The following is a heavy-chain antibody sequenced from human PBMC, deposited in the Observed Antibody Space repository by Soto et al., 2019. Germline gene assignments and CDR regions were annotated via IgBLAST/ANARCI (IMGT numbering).Heavy chain of an antibody. D-gene: IGHD3-22*01. CDR2: IYYSGST. CDR1: GGSISSYY. J-gene: IGHJ4*02. V-gene: IGHV4-59*01. CDR3: ARATYYYDSSGYYGYYFDY. Sequence: SETLSLTCTVSGGSISSYYWSWIRQPPGKGLEWIGYIYYSGSTNYNSSLKSRVTISVDTSKNQLSLKLSSVAAADTAVYYCARATYYYDSSGYYGYYFDYWGQGTLVTVSS.